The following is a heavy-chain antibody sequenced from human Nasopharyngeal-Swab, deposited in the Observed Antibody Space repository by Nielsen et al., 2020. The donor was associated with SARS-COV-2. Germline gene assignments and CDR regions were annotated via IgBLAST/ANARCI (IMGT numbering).Heavy chain of an antibody. J-gene: IGHJ4*02. CDR2: ISAYNGNT. V-gene: IGHV1-18*01. Sequence: ASVKVSCKASGYTFTSYGISWVRQAPGQGLEWMGWISAYNGNTNYAQKLQGRVTMTTDTSTSTAYVELRSLRSDDTAVYYCARDYYDSSGYYVFDYWGQGTLVTVSS. CDR3: ARDYYDSSGYYVFDY. CDR1: GYTFTSYG. D-gene: IGHD3-22*01.